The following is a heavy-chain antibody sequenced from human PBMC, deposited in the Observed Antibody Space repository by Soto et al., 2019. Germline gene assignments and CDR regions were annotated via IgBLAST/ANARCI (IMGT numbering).Heavy chain of an antibody. D-gene: IGHD2-21*02. CDR2: TYYRSTWSN. CDR3: ARHPSDFWFDP. Sequence: SQTLSLTCAISGDSVSSNSAAWTWIRQSPSRGLEWLGRTYYRSTWSNDYAISVKSRIAINPDTSNNQFSLHLNSVTPEDTAVYYCARHPSDFWFDPWGQGTLVTVSS. CDR1: GDSVSSNSAA. J-gene: IGHJ5*02. V-gene: IGHV6-1*01.